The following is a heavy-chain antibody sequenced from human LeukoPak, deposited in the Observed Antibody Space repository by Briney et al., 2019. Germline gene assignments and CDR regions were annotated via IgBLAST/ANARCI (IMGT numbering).Heavy chain of an antibody. CDR1: DDSITMYY. Sequence: SETLSLTCTVSDDSITMYYWTWIRQPPGKGLERIGYVDHTGSTKFNPSLNGRVSISRDTSNNFFSLRLRSVTAADTAVYYCAREGYSGSYLSWFDPWGQGTLVTVSS. V-gene: IGHV4-59*01. CDR2: VDHTGST. D-gene: IGHD1-26*01. J-gene: IGHJ5*02. CDR3: AREGYSGSYLSWFDP.